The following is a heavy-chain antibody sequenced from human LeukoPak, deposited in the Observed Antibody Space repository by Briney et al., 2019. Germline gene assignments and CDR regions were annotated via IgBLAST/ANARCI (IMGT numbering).Heavy chain of an antibody. D-gene: IGHD5-18*01. CDR2: IYYSGST. J-gene: IGHJ6*03. CDR1: GVSISSYY. CDR3: ARGEFGVYSYGIYYYYYYYMDV. V-gene: IGHV4-59*01. Sequence: SETLSLTCTVSGVSISSYYWSWIRQPPGKGLEWIGYIYYSGSTNYNPSLKSRVTISVDTSKNQFSLKLSSVTAADTAVYYCARGEFGVYSYGIYYYYYYYMDVWGKGTTVTVSS.